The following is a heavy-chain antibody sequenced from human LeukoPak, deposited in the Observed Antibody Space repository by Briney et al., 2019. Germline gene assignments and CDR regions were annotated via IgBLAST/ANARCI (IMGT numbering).Heavy chain of an antibody. J-gene: IGHJ4*02. D-gene: IGHD5-18*01. Sequence: GGSLRLSCAASGFTFSSYAMSWVRQAPGEGLEWVSAISGSGGCTYYADSVKGRFTISRDNSKNTLYLQMNSLRAEDTGAYNCRKAPPRLLWLGEFTHYSGEGARATVSS. CDR3: RKAPPRLLWLGEFTHY. V-gene: IGHV3-23*01. CDR2: ISGSGGCT. CDR1: GFTFSSYA.